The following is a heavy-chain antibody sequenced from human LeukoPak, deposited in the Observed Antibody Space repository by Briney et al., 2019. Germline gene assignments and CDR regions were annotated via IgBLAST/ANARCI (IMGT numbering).Heavy chain of an antibody. CDR2: FDPEDGET. CDR1: GYTLTELS. J-gene: IGHJ1*01. D-gene: IGHD3-22*01. CDR3: ATAPNGGYYDSSGYSQVGYFQH. V-gene: IGHV1-24*01. Sequence: ASVKVSCKVSGYTLTELSMHWVRQAPGKGLEWMGGFDPEDGETIYAQKFQGRVTMTEDTSTDTAYMELSSLRSEDTAVYYCATAPNGGYYDSSGYSQVGYFQHWGQGTLVTVSS.